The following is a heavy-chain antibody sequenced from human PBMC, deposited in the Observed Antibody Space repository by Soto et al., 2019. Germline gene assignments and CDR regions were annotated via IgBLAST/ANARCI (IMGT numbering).Heavy chain of an antibody. CDR1: GYVFTTYV. V-gene: IGHV1-18*01. D-gene: IGHD6-13*01. CDR3: ARDWRQAGYILNYYYGMDV. J-gene: IGHJ6*02. Sequence: ASVKASCKASGYVFTTYVINWVRQAPGQGLEWMGRISASNGNTNYAQKFQGRVTMTTDTSTNTAYMELRSLRSDDTAVYYCARDWRQAGYILNYYYGMDVWG. CDR2: ISASNGNT.